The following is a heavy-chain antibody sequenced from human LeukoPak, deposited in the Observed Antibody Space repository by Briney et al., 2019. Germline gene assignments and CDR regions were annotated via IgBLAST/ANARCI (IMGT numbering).Heavy chain of an antibody. J-gene: IGHJ1*01. CDR3: ARDRHYYDSSGYYFVGGRGNFQH. V-gene: IGHV3-30-3*01. CDR1: GFTFSSYA. D-gene: IGHD3-22*01. CDR2: ISYDGSNK. Sequence: GGSLRLSCAASGFTFSSYAMHWVRQAPGKGLEWVAVISYDGSNKYYADSVKGRFTISRDNAKNSLYLQMNSLRAEDTAVYYCARDRHYYDSSGYYFVGGRGNFQHWGQGTLVTVSS.